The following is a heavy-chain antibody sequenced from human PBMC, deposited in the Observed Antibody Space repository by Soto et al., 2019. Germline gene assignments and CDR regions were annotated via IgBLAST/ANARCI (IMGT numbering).Heavy chain of an antibody. J-gene: IGHJ5*02. CDR1: GYSFTSYW. Sequence: GESLKISCKGSGYSFTSYWIGWVRQMPGKGLEWMGIIYPGDSDTRDSPSFQGQVTISADKSCSTAYLKWSSLKASDTAMYYCAGRNARPQDSSPQNWFDPWGQGTLVTVSS. CDR2: IYPGDSDT. D-gene: IGHD6-13*01. V-gene: IGHV5-51*01. CDR3: AGRNARPQDSSPQNWFDP.